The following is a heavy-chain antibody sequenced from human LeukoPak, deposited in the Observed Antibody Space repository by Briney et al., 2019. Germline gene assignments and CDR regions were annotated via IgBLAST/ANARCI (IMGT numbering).Heavy chain of an antibody. V-gene: IGHV3-21*01. J-gene: IGHJ4*02. CDR2: ISSSSSYI. CDR3: ARARDGDYWSDFDY. Sequence: GGSLRLSCAASGFTFSSYSMNWVRQAPGKGLESVSSISSSSSYIYYADSVKGRFTISRDNAKNSLYLQMNSLRAEDTAVYHCARARDGDYWSDFDYWGQGTLVTVSS. CDR1: GFTFSSYS. D-gene: IGHD4-17*01.